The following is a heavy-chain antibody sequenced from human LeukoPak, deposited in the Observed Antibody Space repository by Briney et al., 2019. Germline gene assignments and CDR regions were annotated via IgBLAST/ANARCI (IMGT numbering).Heavy chain of an antibody. CDR2: ISGSGGSI. J-gene: IGHJ4*02. Sequence: GGSLRLSCGASGFTFSSYAMSWVRQAPGKGLEWVSGISGSGGSIYYTDSVKGRFTVSRDNSKNTVHLQMNSLRAEDTAVYYCARDGSAWYNPFDYWGQGTLVTVSS. V-gene: IGHV3-23*01. CDR1: GFTFSSYA. CDR3: ARDGSAWYNPFDY. D-gene: IGHD6-19*01.